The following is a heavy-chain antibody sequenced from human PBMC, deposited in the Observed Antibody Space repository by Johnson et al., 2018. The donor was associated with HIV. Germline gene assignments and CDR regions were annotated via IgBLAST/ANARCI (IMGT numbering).Heavy chain of an antibody. D-gene: IGHD2-2*01. CDR3: ARGGRGYQNIHDAFDI. CDR2: INWNGGRT. Sequence: VQLVESGGGVVRPGGSLRLSCAASGSNFDDYGMSWVRQVPGKGLEWVSGINWNGGRTGYTDSVKGRFTISRDNAKNSLYLQMNSLRGEDSALYYCARGGRGYQNIHDAFDIWGQGTIVTVSS. CDR1: GSNFDDYG. J-gene: IGHJ3*02. V-gene: IGHV3-20*04.